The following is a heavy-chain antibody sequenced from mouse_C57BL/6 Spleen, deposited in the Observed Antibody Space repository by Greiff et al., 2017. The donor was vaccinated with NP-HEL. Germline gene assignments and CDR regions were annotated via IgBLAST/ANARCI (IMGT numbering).Heavy chain of an antibody. CDR3: ARNRYYYGSSYAMDY. Sequence: QVQLKESGPGLVAPSQSLSITCTVSGFSLTSYGVHWVRQPPGQGLEWLVVIWSDGSTTYNSALKSRLSISKDNSKSQVFLKMNSLQTDDTAMYYCARNRYYYGSSYAMDYWGQGTSVTVSS. V-gene: IGHV2-6*02. CDR1: GFSLTSYG. J-gene: IGHJ4*01. CDR2: IWSDGST. D-gene: IGHD1-1*01.